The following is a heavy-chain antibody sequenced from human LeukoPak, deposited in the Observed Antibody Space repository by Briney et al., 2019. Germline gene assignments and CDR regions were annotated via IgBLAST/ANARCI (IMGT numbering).Heavy chain of an antibody. D-gene: IGHD1-1*01. CDR3: ARERQLTLKDAFDI. CDR2: ISYDGSNK. CDR1: GFTFSSYG. V-gene: IGHV3-30*03. J-gene: IGHJ3*02. Sequence: AGGSLRLSCAASGFTFSSYGMHWVRQAPGKGLEWVAVISYDGSNKYYADSVKGRFTISRDNSKNTLYLQMNSLRAEDTAVYYCARERQLTLKDAFDIWGQGTMVTVSS.